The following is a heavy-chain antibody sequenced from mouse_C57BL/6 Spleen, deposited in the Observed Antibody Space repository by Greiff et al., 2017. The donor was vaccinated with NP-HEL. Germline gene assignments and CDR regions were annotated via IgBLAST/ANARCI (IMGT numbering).Heavy chain of an antibody. J-gene: IGHJ4*01. Sequence: EVKLVESGGGLVKPGGSLKLSCAASGFTFSDYGMHWVRQAPEKGLEWVAYISSGSSTIYYADTVKGRFTISRDNAKNTLFLQMTSLRSEDTAMYYCANYHYYGSSYPYYYAMDYWGQGTSVTVSS. CDR2: ISSGSSTI. CDR1: GFTFSDYG. CDR3: ANYHYYGSSYPYYYAMDY. D-gene: IGHD1-1*01. V-gene: IGHV5-17*01.